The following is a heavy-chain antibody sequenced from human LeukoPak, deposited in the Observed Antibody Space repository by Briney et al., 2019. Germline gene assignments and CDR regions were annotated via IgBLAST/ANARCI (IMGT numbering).Heavy chain of an antibody. CDR1: GFTVSGYY. V-gene: IGHV3-53*01. Sequence: GGSLRLSCAASGFTVSGYYINWVRQAPGKGLEWVSAIYSGGGTYYADSVKGRFTISRDNSKNTLYLQMNGLRGEDTAVYYCARDRGVAAHLDYWGQGTLVTVSS. D-gene: IGHD5-12*01. J-gene: IGHJ4*02. CDR3: ARDRGVAAHLDY. CDR2: IYSGGGT.